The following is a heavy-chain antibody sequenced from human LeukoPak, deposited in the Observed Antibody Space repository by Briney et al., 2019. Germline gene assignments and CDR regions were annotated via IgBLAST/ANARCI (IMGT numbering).Heavy chain of an antibody. J-gene: IGHJ4*02. D-gene: IGHD3-16*01. CDR3: ARGTYYYEF. Sequence: PGGSLRLSRAASKFTFSSYWMSWVRQAPGGGLEWVAYMNQLGNEKNYVDSVKGRFTISRDNAKNSLYLQMNSLRAEDTAVYYCARGTYYYEFWGQGTLVTVSS. V-gene: IGHV3-7*04. CDR1: KFTFSSYW. CDR2: MNQLGNEK.